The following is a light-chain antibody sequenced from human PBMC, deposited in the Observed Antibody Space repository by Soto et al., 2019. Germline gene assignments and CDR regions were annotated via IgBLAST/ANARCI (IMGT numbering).Light chain of an antibody. CDR3: QQYNSSPT. J-gene: IGKJ1*01. CDR1: QSISSW. CDR2: KAS. Sequence: DIQMTQSPSTLSASVGDRVTITCRASQSISSWLAWYQQKPGKAPKLLIYKASSLESGVPSRFSGSGSGTEFTLTISRLQPDDFATDYCQQYNSSPTFGQGTKVEIK. V-gene: IGKV1-5*03.